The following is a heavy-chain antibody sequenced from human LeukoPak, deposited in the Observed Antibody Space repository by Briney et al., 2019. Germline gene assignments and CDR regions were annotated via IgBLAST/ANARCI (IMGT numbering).Heavy chain of an antibody. J-gene: IGHJ5*02. Sequence: SETLSLTRAVYGGSFCGYYWSWIRQPPGKGLEWIGEINHSGSTNYNPSLKSRVTISVDTSKNQFSLKLSSVTAADTAVYYCAREDGYSSSWQLNWFDPWGQGTLVTVSS. CDR2: INHSGST. V-gene: IGHV4-34*01. CDR1: GGSFCGYY. CDR3: AREDGYSSSWQLNWFDP. D-gene: IGHD6-13*01.